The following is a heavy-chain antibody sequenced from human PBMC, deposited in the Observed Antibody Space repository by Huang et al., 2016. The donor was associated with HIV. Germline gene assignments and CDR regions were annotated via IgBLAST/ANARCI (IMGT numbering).Heavy chain of an antibody. Sequence: QVRLQQWGEGVLKPSETLSLTCAVYGASFGGYFWSWGRQSPDKGLEWMGEIKPGGAPPYNILCGSRGTISVDTSKNQCYLKLRAVAAADAAICYCARIPTPSYDDRWSLSPVEEDFFYYNLDVWGQGTPVIVSS. CDR2: IKPGGAP. V-gene: IGHV4-34*02. J-gene: IGHJ6*02. D-gene: IGHD3-3*01. CDR3: ARIPTPSYDDRWSLSPVEEDFFYYNLDV. CDR1: GASFGGYF.